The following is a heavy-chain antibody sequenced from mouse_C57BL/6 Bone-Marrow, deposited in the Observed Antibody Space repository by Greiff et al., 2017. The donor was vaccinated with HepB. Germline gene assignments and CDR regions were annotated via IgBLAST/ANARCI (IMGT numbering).Heavy chain of an antibody. CDR2: IRNKANGYTT. CDR3: ARYKSPRAMDD. CDR1: GFTFTDYY. D-gene: IGHD2-10*02. Sequence: EVKVVESGGGLVQPGGSLSLSCAASGFTFTDYYMSWVRQPPGKALEWLGFIRNKANGYTTEYSASVKGRFTISRDNSQSNLYLQMNALRAEDSATYYCARYKSPRAMDDWGQGTSVTVSS. J-gene: IGHJ4*01. V-gene: IGHV7-3*01.